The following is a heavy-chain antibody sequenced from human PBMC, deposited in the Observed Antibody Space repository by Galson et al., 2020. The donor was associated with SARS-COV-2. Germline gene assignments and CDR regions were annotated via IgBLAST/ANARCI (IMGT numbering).Heavy chain of an antibody. CDR2: IWYDGSNK. Sequence: QLGESLKISCAASGFTFSSYGMHWVRQAPGKGLEWVAVIWYDGSNKYYADSVKGRFTISRDNSKNTLYLQMNSLRAEDTAVYYCARDTNIVATIWREEYGMDVWGQGTTVTVSS. CDR1: GFTFSSYG. J-gene: IGHJ6*02. CDR3: ARDTNIVATIWREEYGMDV. V-gene: IGHV3-33*01. D-gene: IGHD5-12*01.